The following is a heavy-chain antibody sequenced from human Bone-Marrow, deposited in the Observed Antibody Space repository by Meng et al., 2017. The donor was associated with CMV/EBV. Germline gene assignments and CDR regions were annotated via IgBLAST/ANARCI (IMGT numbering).Heavy chain of an antibody. CDR1: GGSISSSSYY. Sequence: GSLRLSCTVSGGSISSSSYYWGWIRQPPGKGLEWIGSGDYSGSTYYNPSLKSRVTISVDTSKNQFSLKLSSVTAADTAVYYCARDERRGYCSSASCPDYGMDVWGQGTTVTVSS. CDR3: ARDERRGYCSSASCPDYGMDV. J-gene: IGHJ6*02. D-gene: IGHD2-2*01. CDR2: GDYSGST. V-gene: IGHV4-39*07.